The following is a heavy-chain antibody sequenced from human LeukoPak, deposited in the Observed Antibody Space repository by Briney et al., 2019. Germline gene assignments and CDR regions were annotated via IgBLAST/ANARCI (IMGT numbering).Heavy chain of an antibody. D-gene: IGHD1-26*01. Sequence: ASVKVSCKASGYSFSDYYAMNWVRQAPGQGLEWMGWINTNTGNPMYAQGFAGRYVFSLDTSVSTAYLQISSLTTEDTAVYYCARDGYGSPFDYWGQGTLVTVSS. CDR2: INTNTGNP. J-gene: IGHJ4*02. CDR1: GYSFSDYYA. V-gene: IGHV7-4-1*02. CDR3: ARDGYGSPFDY.